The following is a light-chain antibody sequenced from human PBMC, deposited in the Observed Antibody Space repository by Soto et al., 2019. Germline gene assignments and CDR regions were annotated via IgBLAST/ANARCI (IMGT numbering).Light chain of an antibody. CDR1: QNVDSSY. V-gene: IGKV3-20*01. Sequence: EIVLTQSPGTLSLSPGERATLSCRASQNVDSSYLAWYQQKPGQAPRLLIYAAGSRAAAIPDRFSGRGSGTDFTLTISSLEPEYFVVYYCQQYGSSPLTFGQGTELEIK. J-gene: IGKJ2*01. CDR3: QQYGSSPLT. CDR2: AAG.